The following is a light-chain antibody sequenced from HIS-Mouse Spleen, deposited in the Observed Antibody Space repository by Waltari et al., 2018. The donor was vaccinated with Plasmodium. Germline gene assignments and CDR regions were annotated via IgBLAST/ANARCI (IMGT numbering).Light chain of an antibody. CDR3: QQRSNWLT. CDR1: QSVSSY. J-gene: IGKJ4*01. V-gene: IGKV3-11*01. Sequence: EIVLTQSPATLSLSPGERATLSCRASQSVSSYLAWYQQKPGQAPRLLIYDASNRATGIPARFSGSGSATYFTLTISSLEPEDFAVYYCQQRSNWLTFGGGTKVEIK. CDR2: DAS.